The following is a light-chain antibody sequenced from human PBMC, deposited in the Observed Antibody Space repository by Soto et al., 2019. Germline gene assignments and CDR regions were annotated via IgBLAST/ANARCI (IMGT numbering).Light chain of an antibody. J-gene: IGKJ4*01. Sequence: EIVMTQPPATLSVSPGERATLSCRASQSVSSNLAWYQQKPGQAPRLLIYGASTRATGIPARFSGSGSGTEFTLTISSLQSEDFAVYSCQQYNNLPLTCGGGTKVEIK. V-gene: IGKV3-15*01. CDR2: GAS. CDR1: QSVSSN. CDR3: QQYNNLPLT.